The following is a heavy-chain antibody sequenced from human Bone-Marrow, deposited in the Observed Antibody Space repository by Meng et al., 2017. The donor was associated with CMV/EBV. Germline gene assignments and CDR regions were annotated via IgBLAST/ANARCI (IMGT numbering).Heavy chain of an antibody. V-gene: IGHV1-69*05. CDR3: AIVSPAARRVRGGGPYFFDY. CDR1: GGTFSSYA. CDR2: IIPIFGTA. Sequence: SVKVSCKASGGTFSSYAIGWVRQAPGQGLEWMGGIIPIFGTANYAQKFQGRVTITTDESTSTAYMELSSLRSEDTAVYHCAIVSPAARRVRGGGPYFFDYWGQGTLVSVSS. D-gene: IGHD2-2*01. J-gene: IGHJ4*02.